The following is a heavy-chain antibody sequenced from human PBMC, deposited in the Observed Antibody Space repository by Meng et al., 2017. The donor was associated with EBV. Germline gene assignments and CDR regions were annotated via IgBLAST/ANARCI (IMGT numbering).Heavy chain of an antibody. V-gene: IGHV4-61*01. Sequence: QVQLQESGPGLVKPSEXLPLNCTVSGASVSGGTFHWSWIRLTPGKELEWIGYIYDGGTTIYNPSLKSRVTIFLDTSRNQFSLGLRSVTTADTAVYYCAKSSSSTPGVVDYWGQGTLVTVAS. CDR3: AKSSSSTPGVVDY. CDR2: IYDGGTT. D-gene: IGHD6-6*01. CDR1: GASVSGGTFH. J-gene: IGHJ4*02.